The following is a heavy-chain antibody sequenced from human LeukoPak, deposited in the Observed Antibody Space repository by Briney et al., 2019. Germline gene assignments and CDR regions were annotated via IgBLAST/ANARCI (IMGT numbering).Heavy chain of an antibody. J-gene: IGHJ4*02. CDR1: GFTFSSYS. V-gene: IGHV3-23*01. CDR3: AKDLGSNWYAPSFDY. D-gene: IGHD2-15*01. CDR2: ISGSGDST. Sequence: PGGSLRLSCAASGFTFSSYSMDWVRQAPGKGLEWVSAISGSGDSTYYADSVKGRFTISRDNSKNTLYLQMNSLRAEDTAVYYCAKDLGSNWYAPSFDYWGQGTLVTVSS.